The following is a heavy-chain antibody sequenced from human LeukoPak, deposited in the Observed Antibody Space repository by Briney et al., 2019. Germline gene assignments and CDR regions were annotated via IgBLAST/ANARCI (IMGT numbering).Heavy chain of an antibody. V-gene: IGHV4-59*06. CDR2: IYYSGST. CDR1: GGSLSSYF. J-gene: IGHJ5*02. D-gene: IGHD3-9*01. Sequence: SETLSLTCTVSGGSLSSYFWSWIRQPPGKGLEWIGYIYYSGSTYYNPSLKSRVTISVDTSKNQFSLKLSSVTAADTAVYYCARDHYDILTGYGSWFDPWGQGTLVTVSS. CDR3: ARDHYDILTGYGSWFDP.